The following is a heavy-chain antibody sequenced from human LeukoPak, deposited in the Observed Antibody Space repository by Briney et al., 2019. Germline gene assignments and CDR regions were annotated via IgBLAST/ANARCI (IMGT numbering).Heavy chain of an antibody. CDR3: ARGLFGGPKSTTFDY. CDR2: ISSSSSYI. V-gene: IGHV3-21*01. J-gene: IGHJ4*02. Sequence: GGSLRLSCAASGFTFSSYSMNWVRQAPGKGLEWVSSISSSSSYIYYADSVKGRFTISRDNAKNSLYLQLNSLRAEDTAVYYCARGLFGGPKSTTFDYWGQGTLVTVSS. D-gene: IGHD2-21*01. CDR1: GFTFSSYS.